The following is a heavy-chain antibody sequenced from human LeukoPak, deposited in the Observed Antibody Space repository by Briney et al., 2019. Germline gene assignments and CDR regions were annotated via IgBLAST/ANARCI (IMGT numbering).Heavy chain of an antibody. CDR2: IYNDGSSR. CDR3: SRSRDSGAFYFDS. D-gene: IGHD2-15*01. J-gene: IGHJ4*02. V-gene: IGHV3-74*01. CDR1: GFTFSAYW. Sequence: GGSLRLSCAASGFTFSAYWMHWVRQAPGKGVVWVSRIYNDGSSRSYADSVKGRFTISRDNAKNTLYLKMNSLRAEDTALYFCSRSRDSGAFYFDSWGQGALATVSS.